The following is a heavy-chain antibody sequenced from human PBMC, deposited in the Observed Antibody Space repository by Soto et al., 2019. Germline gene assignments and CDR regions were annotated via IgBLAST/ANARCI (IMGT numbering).Heavy chain of an antibody. V-gene: IGHV3-23*01. J-gene: IGHJ4*02. CDR2: IRGSGGGT. Sequence: PGESLRLSCAGSGFTFSSYAMSWVRQAPGKGLEWVSVIRGSGGGTNYADSVKGRFTISRDKSKSTLFLQMNSPRAEDTAIYYCAKNLLTFGGIIGGIDYGGQGTLVTVSP. D-gene: IGHD3-16*02. CDR1: GFTFSSYA. CDR3: AKNLLTFGGIIGGIDY.